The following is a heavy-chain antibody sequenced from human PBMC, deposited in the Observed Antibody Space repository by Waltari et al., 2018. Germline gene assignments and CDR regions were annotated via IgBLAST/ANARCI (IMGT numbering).Heavy chain of an antibody. CDR2: ISAYKGNT. D-gene: IGHD3-10*01. Sequence: QVQLVQSGAEVKKPGASVKVSCKASGYTFTSYGISWVRQAPGQGLEWMGWISAYKGNTNNAQKLQGRVTMTTDTSTSTAYRELRSLRSDDTAVYYCARDFVGWGSYAPLDYWGQGTLVTVSS. CDR1: GYTFTSYG. J-gene: IGHJ4*02. CDR3: ARDFVGWGSYAPLDY. V-gene: IGHV1-18*01.